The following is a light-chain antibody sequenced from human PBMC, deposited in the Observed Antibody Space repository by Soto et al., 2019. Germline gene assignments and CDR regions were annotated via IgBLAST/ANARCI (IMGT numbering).Light chain of an antibody. V-gene: IGKV3-15*01. CDR2: GAS. Sequence: EVVMTQSPATLSVSPGERATLSCRASESVSSNLAWYQQRPGQAPRLVIYGASTRATGIPARFSGGGSGTEFTLTISSLQSEDFAVYYCQQRYNWLTFGGGTKVDI. CDR1: ESVSSN. CDR3: QQRYNWLT. J-gene: IGKJ4*01.